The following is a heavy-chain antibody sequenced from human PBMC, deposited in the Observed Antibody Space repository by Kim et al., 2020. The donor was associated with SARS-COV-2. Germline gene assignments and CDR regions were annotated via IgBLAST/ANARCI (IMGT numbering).Heavy chain of an antibody. J-gene: IGHJ4*02. CDR1: GFTFRSAW. V-gene: IGHV3-15*01. D-gene: IGHD1-1*01. Sequence: GGSLRLSCAASGFTFRSAWMSWVRQAPGKGLEWVGRIKSKADGGTTDYAAPVKGRFTISRDESRNTLYLQMNSLKIEDTAIYDGTGNDPFLDYWGQGPRGTVSS. CDR2: IKSKADGGTT. CDR3: TGNDPFLDY.